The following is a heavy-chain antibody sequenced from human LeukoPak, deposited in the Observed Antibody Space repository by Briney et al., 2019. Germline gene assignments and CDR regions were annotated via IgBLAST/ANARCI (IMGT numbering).Heavy chain of an antibody. V-gene: IGHV3-48*03. CDR3: AKAPVTSCRGAFCYPFDY. Sequence: GGSLRLSCAASGFTFSNFEFNWVRQAPGKGLEWVSYMSGSGTTIYADSVKGRFTISRDNAKNSLYLQMNSLRAEDAAVYYCAKAPVTSCRGAFCYPFDYWGQGTLVTVSS. J-gene: IGHJ4*02. CDR1: GFTFSNFE. CDR2: MSGSGTTI. D-gene: IGHD2-15*01.